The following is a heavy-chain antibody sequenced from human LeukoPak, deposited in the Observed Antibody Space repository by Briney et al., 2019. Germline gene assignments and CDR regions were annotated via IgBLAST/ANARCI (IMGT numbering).Heavy chain of an antibody. V-gene: IGHV4-59*11. CDR1: GGSISSHY. Sequence: SETLSLTCSVSGGSISSHYWSWIRQPPGKGLEWIGYIYYSGSTNYNPSLKSRVSISVDTSKNQFSLKLRSVTAADTAVYYCARADYESSVGYGGRGTLVTVSS. CDR3: ARADYESSVGY. CDR2: IYYSGST. D-gene: IGHD3-22*01. J-gene: IGHJ4*02.